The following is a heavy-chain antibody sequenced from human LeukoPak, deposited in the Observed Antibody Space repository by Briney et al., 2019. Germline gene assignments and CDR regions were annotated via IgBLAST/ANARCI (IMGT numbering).Heavy chain of an antibody. D-gene: IGHD2-2*01. V-gene: IGHV4-59*08. CDR3: ARVHKYCSGTSCYRFDP. Sequence: SETLSLTCTVSGGSIFSYYWSWIRQPPGKGLVWMGYIYYSGSTNYNPSLKSRVTISVDTSKNQFSLRVSSVTAADTAVYYCARVHKYCSGTSCYRFDPWGQGTLVTVSS. CDR2: IYYSGST. J-gene: IGHJ5*02. CDR1: GGSIFSYY.